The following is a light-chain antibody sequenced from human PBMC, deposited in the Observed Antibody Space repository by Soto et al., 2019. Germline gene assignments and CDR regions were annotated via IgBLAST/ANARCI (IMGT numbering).Light chain of an antibody. CDR3: QQYEDLPLT. J-gene: IGKJ4*01. V-gene: IGKV1-33*01. CDR1: KDISNY. CDR2: DAS. Sequence: DLQMTQSPSSLSASVGDRVTITCQASKDISNYLNWYQQKPGKAPKLLIFDASNVETGVPSRFSGSGSGTDFTFTIHSLQPEDAATYYCQQYEDLPLTFGGGTKVGIK.